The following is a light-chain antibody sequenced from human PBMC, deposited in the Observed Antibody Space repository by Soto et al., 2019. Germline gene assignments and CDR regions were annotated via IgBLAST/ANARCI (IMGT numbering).Light chain of an antibody. CDR3: QQYNDNWT. CDR2: KAS. CDR1: QSISSW. Sequence: DIQMTQSPSTLSASVGDRVTITCRASQSISSWLAWYQQKPGTAPKLLIYKASTLQTGVRSRFSGSGSGTEFTLTISSLQPDDVATYYCQQYNDNWTFGQGTKVEIK. V-gene: IGKV1-5*03. J-gene: IGKJ1*01.